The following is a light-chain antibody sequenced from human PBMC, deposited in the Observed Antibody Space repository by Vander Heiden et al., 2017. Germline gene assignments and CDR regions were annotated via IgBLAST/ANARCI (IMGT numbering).Light chain of an antibody. Sequence: DIQMTQSPSSLSASVGDRVTITCRASQSISSYLNWYQQKPGKAPKLLIYAASSLQSGVPSRFSVSGSGTDFTLTISRLQPEDFATYYCQQSDSTPVTFGGGTKVEIK. CDR1: QSISSY. CDR3: QQSDSTPVT. CDR2: AAS. J-gene: IGKJ4*01. V-gene: IGKV1-39*01.